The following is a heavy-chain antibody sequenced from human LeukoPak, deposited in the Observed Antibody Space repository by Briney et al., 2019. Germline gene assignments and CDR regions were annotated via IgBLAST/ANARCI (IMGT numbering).Heavy chain of an antibody. CDR2: ISTDGSSR. J-gene: IGHJ4*01. Sequence: GGSLRLSCAASGFTFTNYWMHWVRQGQGKGLVWVSRISTDGSSRHYADSVKGRFTISRDNSKNMMYLQMNSLRAEDTAIYYCASSSSHRIGAGGDYRGHGTLVTVSS. D-gene: IGHD6-13*01. V-gene: IGHV3-74*01. CDR3: ASSSSHRIGAGGDY. CDR1: GFTFTNYW.